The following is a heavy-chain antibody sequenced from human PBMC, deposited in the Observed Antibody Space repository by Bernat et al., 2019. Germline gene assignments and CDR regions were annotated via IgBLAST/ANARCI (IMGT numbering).Heavy chain of an antibody. CDR3: ARDPNDYGDPEGDY. Sequence: VQLVESGGGVVQPGRSLRLSCAASGFTFSSYGMHWVRQAPGKGLEWVAVIWYDGSNKYYADSVKGRFTISRDNSKNTLYLQMNSLRAEDTAVYYCARDPNDYGDPEGDYWGQGTLVTVSS. J-gene: IGHJ4*02. CDR1: GFTFSSYG. V-gene: IGHV3-33*01. CDR2: IWYDGSNK. D-gene: IGHD4-17*01.